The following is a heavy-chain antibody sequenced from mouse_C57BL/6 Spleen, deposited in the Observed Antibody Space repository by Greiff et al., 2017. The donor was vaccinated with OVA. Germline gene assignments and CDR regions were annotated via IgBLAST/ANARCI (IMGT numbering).Heavy chain of an antibody. D-gene: IGHD3-2*02. CDR3: TGQLRRHYFDY. J-gene: IGHJ2*01. CDR1: GFTFSNYW. V-gene: IGHV6-3*01. CDR2: IRLKSDNYAT. Sequence: EVQLQESGGGLVQPGGSMKLSCVASGFTFSNYWMNWVRQSPEKGLEWVAQIRLKSDNYATHYAESVKGRFTISRDDSKSSVYLQMNNLRAEDTGIYDCTGQLRRHYFDYWGQGTTLTVSS.